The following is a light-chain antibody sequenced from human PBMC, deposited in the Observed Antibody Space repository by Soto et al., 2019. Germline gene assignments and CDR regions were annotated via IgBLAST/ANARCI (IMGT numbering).Light chain of an antibody. V-gene: IGKV1-9*01. CDR1: QDVSSY. CDR2: AAS. Sequence: DIQLTQSPSFLSASVGDRVTITCRARQDVSSYLAWYQQKPGKAPKLLIYAASTLQSGVPSRFSGSGSGTEFTLTLSSLQPEDFATYYCQQLNSYFSTFGQGTKVEIK. J-gene: IGKJ1*01. CDR3: QQLNSYFST.